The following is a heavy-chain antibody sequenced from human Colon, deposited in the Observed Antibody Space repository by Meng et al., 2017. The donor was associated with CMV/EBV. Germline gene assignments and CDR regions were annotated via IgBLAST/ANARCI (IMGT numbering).Heavy chain of an antibody. CDR2: IKQDGSEK. V-gene: IGHV3-7*01. CDR1: GFMFSNYW. D-gene: IGHD3-10*01. CDR3: GRNRVDH. Sequence: ESLKISCEASGFMFSNYWMSWVRQAPGKGLEWVANIKQDGSEKFYVDSVKGRFTISRDNAKNLLYLQMNSLRGEDTAIYYCGRNRVDHWGQGTLVTVSS. J-gene: IGHJ4*02.